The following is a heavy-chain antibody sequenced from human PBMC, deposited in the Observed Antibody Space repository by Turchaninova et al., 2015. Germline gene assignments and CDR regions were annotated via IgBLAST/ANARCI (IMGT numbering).Heavy chain of an antibody. CDR2: TYYRSRWYN. V-gene: IGHV6-1*01. Sequence: QVPLPTSVPGLVTHRQTLSPTCAITGYRVSSSSAAWNWIRQSPAKGREWLGRTYYRSRWYNDYALSVKSRITINSDTSENQFALRLNSVTPEDTAVYYCARGGTYFKGFEFWGQGALVTVSS. J-gene: IGHJ4*02. CDR1: GYRVSSSSAA. D-gene: IGHD1-26*01. CDR3: ARGGTYFKGFEF.